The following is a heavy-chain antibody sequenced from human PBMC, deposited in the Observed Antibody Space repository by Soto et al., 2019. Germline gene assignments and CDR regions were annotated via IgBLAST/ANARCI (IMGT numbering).Heavy chain of an antibody. CDR1: GFTFSSYG. J-gene: IGHJ6*02. CDR2: IWYDGSNK. Sequence: QVQLVESGGGVVQPGRSLRLSCAASGFTFSSYGMHWVRQAPGKGLEWVAVIWYDGSNKYYADSVKGRFTISRDNSKNTLYLQMNSLRAEDTAVYYCAREGLGYGDYRPDGMDVWGQGTTVTVSS. D-gene: IGHD4-17*01. CDR3: AREGLGYGDYRPDGMDV. V-gene: IGHV3-33*01.